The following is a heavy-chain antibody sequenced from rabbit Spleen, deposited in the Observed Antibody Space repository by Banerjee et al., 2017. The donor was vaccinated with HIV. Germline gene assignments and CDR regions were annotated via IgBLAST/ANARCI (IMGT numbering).Heavy chain of an antibody. CDR1: RFTISSSNC. J-gene: IGHJ4*01. CDR3: ARRYLNSDGGYFRL. CDR2: IDISDGDT. Sequence: SLEESGGDLVKPGASLTLTCKASRFTISSSNCICWVRQAPGKGLEWIACIDISDGDTDYANWPKGRFTISKTSSTTVTLQMTSLTAADTATYFCARRYLNSDGGYFRLWGPGTLVTVS. V-gene: IGHV1S40*01. D-gene: IGHD6-1*01.